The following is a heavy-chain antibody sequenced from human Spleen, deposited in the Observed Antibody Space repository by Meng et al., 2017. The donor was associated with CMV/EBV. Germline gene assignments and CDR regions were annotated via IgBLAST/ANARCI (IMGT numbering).Heavy chain of an antibody. Sequence: GGSLRLSCAASGFTFSSYAMHWVRQAPGKGLEWVAVISYDGSNKYYADSVKGRFTISRDNSKNTLYLQMNSLRAEDTAVYYCARRYYDILTGRIHYGMDVWGQGTTVTVSS. D-gene: IGHD3-9*01. V-gene: IGHV3-30-3*01. CDR2: ISYDGSNK. J-gene: IGHJ6*02. CDR3: ARRYYDILTGRIHYGMDV. CDR1: GFTFSSYA.